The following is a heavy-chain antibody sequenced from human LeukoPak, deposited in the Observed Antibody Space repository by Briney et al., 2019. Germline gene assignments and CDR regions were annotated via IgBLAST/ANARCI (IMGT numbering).Heavy chain of an antibody. J-gene: IGHJ4*02. CDR3: ARRQTYFDY. V-gene: IGHV4-4*09. Sequence: SETLSLICTVSGGPISPYSWNWLRQPPGKGLEWIGYIYTDGSTKYNPPLKSRVTISLDTSKNQFSLKLSSVTAADTAVYYCARRQTYFDYWGQGTLVTVSS. CDR1: GGPISPYS. CDR2: IYTDGST.